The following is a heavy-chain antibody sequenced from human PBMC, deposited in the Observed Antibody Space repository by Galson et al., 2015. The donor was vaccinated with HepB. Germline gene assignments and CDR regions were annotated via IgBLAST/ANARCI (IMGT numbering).Heavy chain of an antibody. D-gene: IGHD3-3*01. CDR2: IYPGDSDT. V-gene: IGHV5-51*01. CDR3: ARQEGTIFGVVQD. Sequence: SGAEVKKPGESLRISCKGSGYSFTSYWISWVRQMPGKGLEWVGIIYPGDSDTRYSPSFQGQVTISADKSISTAYLQWSSLKASDTAMYYCARQEGTIFGVVQDWGQGTLVTVSS. CDR1: GYSFTSYW. J-gene: IGHJ4*02.